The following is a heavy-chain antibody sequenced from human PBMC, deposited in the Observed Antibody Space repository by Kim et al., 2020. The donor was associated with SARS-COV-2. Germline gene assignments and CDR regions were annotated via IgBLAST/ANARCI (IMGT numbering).Heavy chain of an antibody. J-gene: IGHJ4*02. Sequence: DADSVRGRFTPSRDNPKSTVYLQMNSLRAEDTAVYYCAGICGTTSCSDDYWGQGTLVTVSS. V-gene: IGHV3-23*01. D-gene: IGHD2-2*01. CDR3: AGICGTTSCSDDY.